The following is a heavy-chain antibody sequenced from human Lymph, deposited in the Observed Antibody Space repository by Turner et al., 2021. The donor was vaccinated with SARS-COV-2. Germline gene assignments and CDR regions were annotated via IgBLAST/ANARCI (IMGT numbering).Heavy chain of an antibody. J-gene: IGHJ6*02. Sequence: QVQLVQSATEVQKPGASGKVSFKVSGSTLTELSMHWVRKAPGKGLEWMGRVDPEDAERNYSKKIQGRVMMTEDTSTEEAYMKLSCLRSEDTAIDYCGTAPAVADYFNYYYGTDVWGQGTTVTVSS. CDR1: GSTLTELS. D-gene: IGHD6-19*01. V-gene: IGHV1-24*01. CDR2: VDPEDAER. CDR3: GTAPAVADYFNYYYGTDV.